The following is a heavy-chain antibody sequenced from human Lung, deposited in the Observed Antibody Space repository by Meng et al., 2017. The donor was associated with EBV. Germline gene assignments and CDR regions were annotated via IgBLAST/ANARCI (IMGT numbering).Heavy chain of an antibody. CDR1: GYTFTRYP. CDR3: GTLKYTSGFYGPAY. CDR2: ISTNTGNP. D-gene: IGHD6-19*01. Sequence: QVQLVQSGSELKKPGASVKVSCKASGYTFTRYPMNWVRQAPGQGLEWMGWISTNTGNPTYAQGFTGRFVFSVDTSVSTAYLQISSLKAEDTAVYYCGTLKYTSGFYGPAYWGQGARVTVSS. J-gene: IGHJ4*02. V-gene: IGHV7-4-1*02.